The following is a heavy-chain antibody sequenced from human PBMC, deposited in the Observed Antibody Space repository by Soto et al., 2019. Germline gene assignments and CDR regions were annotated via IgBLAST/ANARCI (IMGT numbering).Heavy chain of an antibody. CDR3: ARQQKFSSGSHVLYYFDY. J-gene: IGHJ4*02. CDR1: GGSISSYY. V-gene: IGHV4-4*07. D-gene: IGHD3-3*01. Sequence: ASETLSLTCTVSGGSISSYYWSWIRQPAGKGLEWIGHIYTSGTTNYNPSLKTRGTMSVDTSKNQFSLNLNSVTAAGTAVYYCARQQKFSSGSHVLYYFDYWGQGTLVTVSS. CDR2: IYTSGTT.